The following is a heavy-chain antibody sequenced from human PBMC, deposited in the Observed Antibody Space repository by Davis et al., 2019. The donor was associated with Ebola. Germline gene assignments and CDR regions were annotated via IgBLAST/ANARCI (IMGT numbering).Heavy chain of an antibody. Sequence: AASVKVSCKASGYTFNAYYIHWVRQAPGQGLEWMGIINPSGGSTSYAQKFQGRVTMTRDTSTSTVYLELSSLRSEDTAVYYCARVPDWRWYFDLWGHGTLVTVPS. J-gene: IGHJ2*01. CDR2: INPSGGST. CDR3: ARVPDWRWYFDL. D-gene: IGHD2-21*01. V-gene: IGHV1-46*02. CDR1: GYTFNAYY.